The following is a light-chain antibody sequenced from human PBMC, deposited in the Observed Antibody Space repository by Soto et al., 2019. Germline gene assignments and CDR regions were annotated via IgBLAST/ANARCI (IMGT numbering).Light chain of an antibody. V-gene: IGKV3-11*01. CDR2: DAS. CDR3: QYCNKWPST. J-gene: IGKJ4*01. CDR1: QSVSSY. Sequence: EIVLTQSPVTLSLSPGERATLSCRASQSVSSYLAWYQQKPGQAPRLLIYDASKRATGIQARFSGSGPVPDFTLVIISLQPDDFAVSYCQYCNKWPSTFGGGTKVQIK.